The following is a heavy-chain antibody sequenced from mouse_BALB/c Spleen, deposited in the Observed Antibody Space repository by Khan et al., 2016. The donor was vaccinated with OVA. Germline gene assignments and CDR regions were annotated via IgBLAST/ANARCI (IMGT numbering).Heavy chain of an antibody. Sequence: QVQLKESGPGLVAPSQSLSIACTVSGFSLTTYGVNWVRQPPGEGLEWLGVIWAGGSTNYNSALRSRLSISKDNSKRQVFLKMHSLQTDDTAMYYCVRFHEPCNAMDYWGQGTSVTVSS. J-gene: IGHJ4*01. CDR2: IWAGGST. CDR3: VRFHEPCNAMDY. V-gene: IGHV2-9*02. D-gene: IGHD6-1*01. CDR1: GFSLTTYG.